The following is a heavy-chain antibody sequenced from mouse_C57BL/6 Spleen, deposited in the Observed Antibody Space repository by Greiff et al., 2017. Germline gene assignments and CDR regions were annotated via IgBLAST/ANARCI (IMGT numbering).Heavy chain of an antibody. CDR3: TGVYYYGSGSFAY. CDR2: IRLKSDNYAT. D-gene: IGHD1-1*01. Sequence: DVKVEESGGGLVQPGGSMKLSCVASGFTFSNYWMNWVRQSPEKGLEWVAQIRLKSDNYATHYAESVKGRFTISRDDSKSRVYLQMNNLRAEDTGIYYCTGVYYYGSGSFAYWGQGTLVTVSA. CDR1: GFTFSNYW. V-gene: IGHV6-3*01. J-gene: IGHJ3*01.